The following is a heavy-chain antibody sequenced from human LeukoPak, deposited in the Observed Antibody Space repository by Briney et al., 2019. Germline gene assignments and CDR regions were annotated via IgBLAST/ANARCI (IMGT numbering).Heavy chain of an antibody. CDR2: MNPNSGNT. D-gene: IGHD3-3*01. CDR3: ARKTYDFWSGYWNWFDP. J-gene: IGHJ5*02. Sequence: GASVKVSCKASGYTFTSYDINWVRQATGQGLEWMGWMNPNSGNTGYAQKFQGRVTMTRNTSISTAYMELSSLRSEDTAVYYCARKTYDFWSGYWNWFDPWGQGTLVTVSS. V-gene: IGHV1-8*01. CDR1: GYTFTSYD.